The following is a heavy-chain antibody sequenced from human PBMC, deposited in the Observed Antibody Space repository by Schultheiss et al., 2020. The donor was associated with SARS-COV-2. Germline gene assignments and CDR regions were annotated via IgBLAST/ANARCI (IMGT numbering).Heavy chain of an antibody. V-gene: IGHV4-34*01. CDR1: GGSFSGYY. D-gene: IGHD6-19*01. CDR3: ARRYSSGFDY. J-gene: IGHJ4*02. Sequence: LSLTCAVYGGSFSGYYWSWIRQPPGKGLEWIGEINHSGSTYYNPSLKSRVTISVDTSKNQFSLKLSSVTAADTAVYYCARRYSSGFDYWGQGTLVTVSS. CDR2: INHSGST.